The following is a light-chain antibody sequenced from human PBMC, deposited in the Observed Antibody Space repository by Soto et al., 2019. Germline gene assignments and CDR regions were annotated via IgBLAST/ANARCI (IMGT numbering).Light chain of an antibody. V-gene: IGLV2-11*01. CDR1: SSDVANYNY. CDR3: CSYAGTYTRV. J-gene: IGLJ1*01. Sequence: QSVLTQPASVSGSPGQSITISCTRTSSDVANYNYVSWYQQHPGKAPKLMIYDVNKRPSGVPYRFSGSKSGNTASLTISGLQAEDEADYYCCSYAGTYTRVFGTGTKVTVL. CDR2: DVN.